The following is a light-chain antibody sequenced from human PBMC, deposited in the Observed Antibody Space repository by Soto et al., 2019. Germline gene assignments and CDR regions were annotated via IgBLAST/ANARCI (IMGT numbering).Light chain of an antibody. V-gene: IGLV2-14*01. Sequence: QSALTQPASVSGSPGQSITISCTGTSSDVGGYNYVSWYQQHPGKATKLMIYEVSNRPSGVSNRFSGSKSGNTASLTISGLQAEDEADYYCSSFTSINTWVFGGGTQLTVL. J-gene: IGLJ3*02. CDR2: EVS. CDR3: SSFTSINTWV. CDR1: SSDVGGYNY.